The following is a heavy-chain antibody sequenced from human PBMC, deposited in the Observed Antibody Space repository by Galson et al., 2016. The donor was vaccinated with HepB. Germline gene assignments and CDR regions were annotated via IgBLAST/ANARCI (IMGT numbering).Heavy chain of an antibody. CDR3: VRDDSWAFDI. CDR2: ISTTRAI. J-gene: IGHJ3*02. CDR1: GFSLSAYN. V-gene: IGHV3-69-1*01. D-gene: IGHD3/OR15-3a*01. Sequence: SLRLSCAASGFSLSAYNMNWVRQAPGRGLEWISYISTTRAIYYADSVRGRFTVSRDNARDSLFLQMNSLRDEDTAVYYCVRDDSWAFDIWGQGTMVTVSS.